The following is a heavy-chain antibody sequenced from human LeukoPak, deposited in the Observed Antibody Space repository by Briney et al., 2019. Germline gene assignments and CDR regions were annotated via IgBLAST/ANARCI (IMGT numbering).Heavy chain of an antibody. V-gene: IGHV7-4-1*02. CDR1: GYTLTSDG. CDR2: INTNTGNP. Sequence: ASVTVSCKASGYTLTSDGMNWVRQAPGQGLQWMGWINTNTGNPTYAQGFPGRFVFSLDTSVSTAYLQISSLKAEDTAVYYCARALPGCYSTNCYGLDYWGQGTLVTVSS. J-gene: IGHJ4*02. D-gene: IGHD2-2*01. CDR3: ARALPGCYSTNCYGLDY.